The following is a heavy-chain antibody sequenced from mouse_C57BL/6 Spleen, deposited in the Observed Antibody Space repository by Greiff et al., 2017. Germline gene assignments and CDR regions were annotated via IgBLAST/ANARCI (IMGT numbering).Heavy chain of an antibody. CDR2: INPGSGGT. CDR3: AREWGAY. Sequence: QVQLQQSGAELVRPGTSVKVSCKASGYAFTNYLIEWVKQRPGQGLEWIGVINPGSGGTNYNEKFKGKATLTADKSSSTAYMQLSSLTSEDSAVYFCAREWGAYWGQGTLVTVSA. J-gene: IGHJ3*01. CDR1: GYAFTNYL. V-gene: IGHV1-54*01.